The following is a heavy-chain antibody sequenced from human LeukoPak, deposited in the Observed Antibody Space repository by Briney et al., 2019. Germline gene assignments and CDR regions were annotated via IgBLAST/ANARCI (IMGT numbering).Heavy chain of an antibody. CDR3: VKEDYYDSSGYYPLGF. J-gene: IGHJ4*02. CDR1: AFTFSYYW. D-gene: IGHD3-22*01. Sequence: PGGSLRLSCAASAFTFSYYWMNWVRQAPGKGLEWVSAISDSGGSTYYADSVKGRFTISRDNSKSTLYLQMNSLRAEDTALYYCVKEDYYDSSGYYPLGFWGQGTLVTVSS. V-gene: IGHV3-23*01. CDR2: ISDSGGST.